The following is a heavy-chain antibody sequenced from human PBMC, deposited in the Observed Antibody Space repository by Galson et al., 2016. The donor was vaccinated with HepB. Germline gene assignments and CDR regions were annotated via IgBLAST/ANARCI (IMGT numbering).Heavy chain of an antibody. V-gene: IGHV1-18*01. CDR2: ISGFNGNT. CDR3: ARGLVGDFYGMDV. D-gene: IGHD2-15*01. CDR1: GYTFTNYG. Sequence: SVKVSCKASGYTFTNYGFTWVRQAPGQGLEWMGWISGFNGNTNYAQNLQGRVTMTTDTSASTVYMELRSLKYDDTALYYCARGLVGDFYGMDVWGQGTTGTVS. J-gene: IGHJ6*02.